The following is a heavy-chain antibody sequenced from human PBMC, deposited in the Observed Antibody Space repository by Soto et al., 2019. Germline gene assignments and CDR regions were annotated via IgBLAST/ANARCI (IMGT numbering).Heavy chain of an antibody. D-gene: IGHD3-3*01. CDR3: ARDNYDFWSGYGLYFDY. V-gene: IGHV1-18*04. J-gene: IGHJ4*02. Sequence: AAVKVSCKASGYTFTSYGISWVRQAPGQGLERMGWISAYNGNTNYAQKLQGRVTMTTDTSTSTAYMELRSLRSDDTAVYYCARDNYDFWSGYGLYFDYWGQGTLVTVSS. CDR1: GYTFTSYG. CDR2: ISAYNGNT.